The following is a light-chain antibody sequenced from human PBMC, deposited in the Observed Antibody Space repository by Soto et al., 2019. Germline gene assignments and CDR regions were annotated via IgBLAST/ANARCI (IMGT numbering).Light chain of an antibody. CDR3: QQYNTFPWT. J-gene: IGKJ1*01. CDR2: KAS. Sequence: DIQVTQSPSTLSASVGDRVTITCRASQSFSSWLAWYQQKPGKAPKALIYKASSLESGVPSRFSGSESGTEFTLTISSLQPDDFATYYCQQYNTFPWTFGQGTKVEVK. V-gene: IGKV1-5*03. CDR1: QSFSSW.